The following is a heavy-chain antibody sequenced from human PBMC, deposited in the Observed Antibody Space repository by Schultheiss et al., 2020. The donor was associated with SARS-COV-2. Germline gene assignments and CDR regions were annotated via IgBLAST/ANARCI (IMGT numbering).Heavy chain of an antibody. CDR3: TTDRDSSGWYDSAWFDH. CDR2: ISSSSSTI. V-gene: IGHV3-48*04. Sequence: GGSLRLSCAASGFTFSSYYMSWVRQAPGKGLEWVSYISSSSSTIYYADSVKGRFTISRDNSKNSLYLQMNSLKTEDTAVYYCTTDRDSSGWYDSAWFDHWGQGTLVTVSS. CDR1: GFTFSSYY. D-gene: IGHD6-19*01. J-gene: IGHJ5*02.